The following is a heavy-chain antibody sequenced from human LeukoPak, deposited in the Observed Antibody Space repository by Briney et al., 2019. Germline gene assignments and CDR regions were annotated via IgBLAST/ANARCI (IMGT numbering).Heavy chain of an antibody. CDR2: IFYTGST. Sequence: SETLSLTCSVSGGSISSYYWSWIRQPPGKGLEWIGNIFYTGSTKYNPSLKSRVTISVDTSKNQISLKLSSVTAADTAVYYCARLGYCSGGSCYYLDYWGQGTLVTVSS. J-gene: IGHJ4*02. CDR1: GGSISSYY. V-gene: IGHV4-59*01. D-gene: IGHD2-15*01. CDR3: ARLGYCSGGSCYYLDY.